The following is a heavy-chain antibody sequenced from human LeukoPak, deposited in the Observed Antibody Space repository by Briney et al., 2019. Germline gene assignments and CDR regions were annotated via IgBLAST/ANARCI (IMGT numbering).Heavy chain of an antibody. D-gene: IGHD3-10*01. J-gene: IGHJ4*02. V-gene: IGHV4-61*02. CDR2: IYTSGST. Sequence: SQTLSLTCTVSGGSISSGSYYWSWIRQPAGKGLEWIGRIYTSGSTNYNPSLKSRVTISVDTSKNQFSLKLSSVTAADTAVYYCARAWSYYGSGSLDYWGQGTLVTVSS. CDR1: GGSISSGSYY. CDR3: ARAWSYYGSGSLDY.